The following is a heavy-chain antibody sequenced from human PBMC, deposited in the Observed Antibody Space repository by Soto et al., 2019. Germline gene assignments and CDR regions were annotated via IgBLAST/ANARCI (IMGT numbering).Heavy chain of an antibody. V-gene: IGHV3-23*01. CDR1: GFTFSSYA. CDR3: AKAPWLRVKYPNPYYFDY. D-gene: IGHD5-18*01. Sequence: EVQLLESGGGLVQPGGSLRLSCAASGFTFSSYAMSWVRQAPGKGMEWVSAISGSGGSTYYADSVKGRFTISRDNSKNTLYLQMNSLRAEDTAVYYCAKAPWLRVKYPNPYYFDYWGQGTLVTVSS. J-gene: IGHJ4*02. CDR2: ISGSGGST.